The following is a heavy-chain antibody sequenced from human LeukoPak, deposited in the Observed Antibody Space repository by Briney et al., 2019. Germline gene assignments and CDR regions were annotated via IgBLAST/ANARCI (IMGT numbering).Heavy chain of an antibody. Sequence: GGSLRHSCAASGFTFSSYAMSWVRQAPGKGLEWVSAISGSGGSTYYADSVKGRFTISRDNSKNTLYLQMNSLRAEDTAVYYCAKDRKGNDYGDPDAFDIWGQGTMVTVSS. J-gene: IGHJ3*02. V-gene: IGHV3-23*01. D-gene: IGHD4-17*01. CDR1: GFTFSSYA. CDR3: AKDRKGNDYGDPDAFDI. CDR2: ISGSGGST.